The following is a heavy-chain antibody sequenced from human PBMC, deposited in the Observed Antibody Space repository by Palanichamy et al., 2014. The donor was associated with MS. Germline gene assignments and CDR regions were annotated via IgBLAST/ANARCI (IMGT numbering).Heavy chain of an antibody. Sequence: QVQLVESGGGVVQPGRSLRLSCAASGFTFNTYDMHWVRQAPGKGLEWVALISYDGNNKYYADSVKGRFTISRDNFKNTVYLQMSSPRPEDTAVYYCAKRGGNQRRSVVVTTMYFNYGMDVWGLGTTVTV. D-gene: IGHD2-21*02. CDR3: AKRGGNQRRSVVVTTMYFNYGMDV. CDR2: ISYDGNNK. V-gene: IGHV3-30*18. CDR1: GFTFNTYD. J-gene: IGHJ6*02.